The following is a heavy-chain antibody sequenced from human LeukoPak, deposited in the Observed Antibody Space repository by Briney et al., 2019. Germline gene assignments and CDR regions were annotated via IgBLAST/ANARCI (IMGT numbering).Heavy chain of an antibody. CDR3: ARDAYSLATYYYDSSGYWFDY. CDR1: GFTFSSYA. J-gene: IGHJ4*02. CDR2: ISYDGSNK. V-gene: IGHV3-30*04. Sequence: PGGSLRLSCAASGFTFSSYAMHWVRQAPGKGLEWVAVISYDGSNKYYADSVKGRFTISRDNSKNTLYLQMNSLRAEDTAVYYCARDAYSLATYYYDSSGYWFDYWGQGTLVTVSS. D-gene: IGHD3-22*01.